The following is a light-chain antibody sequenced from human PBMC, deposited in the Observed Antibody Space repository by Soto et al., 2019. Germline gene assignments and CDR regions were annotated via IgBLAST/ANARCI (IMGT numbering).Light chain of an antibody. V-gene: IGKV2-30*02. CDR2: RVS. Sequence: DVAMTQSPLSLPVTLGQPASIPCRPNKSLVHSDGIAYFSWFQQRPGQSPRRLIYRVSDRDSGVPDRFSGSGSGTDFTLKISRVEAEDVGVYYCMQGTNWPPITFGQGTRLEIK. CDR3: MQGTNWPPIT. J-gene: IGKJ5*01. CDR1: KSLVHSDGIAY.